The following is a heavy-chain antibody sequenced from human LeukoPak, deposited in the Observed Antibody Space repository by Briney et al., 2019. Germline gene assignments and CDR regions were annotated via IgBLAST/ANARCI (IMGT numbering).Heavy chain of an antibody. D-gene: IGHD2-2*01. CDR3: ARDHCSSTSCYADYYYGMDV. Sequence: ASVKVSCKASGYTFTSYGISWVRQAPGQGLEWMGGIIPIFGTANYAQKFQGRVTITADESTSTAYMELSSLRSEDTAVYYCARDHCSSTSCYADYYYGMDVWGQGTTVTVSS. CDR2: IIPIFGTA. J-gene: IGHJ6*02. CDR1: GYTFTSYG. V-gene: IGHV1-69*13.